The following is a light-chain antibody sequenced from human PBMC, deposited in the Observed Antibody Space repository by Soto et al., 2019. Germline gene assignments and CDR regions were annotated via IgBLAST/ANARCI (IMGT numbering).Light chain of an antibody. Sequence: DIQMTQSPSTLSASVGDRVTITCRASQSISSWLAWYQQKPGKAPKLLIYKASSLESGVPSRFSGSGSGTEFTLTIISLQPDDFANYYCQQYNSSPWTFGQGTKVEIK. CDR2: KAS. CDR1: QSISSW. CDR3: QQYNSSPWT. J-gene: IGKJ1*01. V-gene: IGKV1-5*03.